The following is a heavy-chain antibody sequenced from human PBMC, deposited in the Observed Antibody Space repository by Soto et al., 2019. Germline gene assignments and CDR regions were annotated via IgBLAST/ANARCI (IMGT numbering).Heavy chain of an antibody. V-gene: IGHV3-23*01. Sequence: GGSLRLSCAASGFSFGNYAMSWVRQAPGKGLEWVSGIRGSGGRTDYADSVKGRFTISRDNSKNTLYLQMNSLRAEDAAVYYCAKKHSSGPFDYWGQGTLVTVSS. CDR3: AKKHSSGPFDY. J-gene: IGHJ4*02. CDR1: GFSFGNYA. CDR2: IRGSGGRT. D-gene: IGHD6-19*01.